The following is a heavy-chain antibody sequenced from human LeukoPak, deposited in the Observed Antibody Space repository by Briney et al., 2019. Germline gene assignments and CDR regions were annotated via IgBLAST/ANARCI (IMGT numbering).Heavy chain of an antibody. CDR1: GFTFSSYG. CDR3: AKESDYYGSGSSVRRYFDY. D-gene: IGHD3-10*01. J-gene: IGHJ4*02. Sequence: GGSLRLSCAASGFTFSSYGMHWVRQAPGKGLEWGAVIWYDGSNKYYADSVKGRFTISRDNSKDTLYLQMNSLRAEKTAVYYCAKESDYYGSGSSVRRYFDYWGQGTLVTVSP. CDR2: IWYDGSNK. V-gene: IGHV3-33*06.